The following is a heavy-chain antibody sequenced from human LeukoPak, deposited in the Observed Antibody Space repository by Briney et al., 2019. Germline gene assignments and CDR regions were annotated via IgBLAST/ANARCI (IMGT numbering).Heavy chain of an antibody. CDR1: GFTFSSYA. V-gene: IGHV3-23*01. J-gene: IGHJ3*02. D-gene: IGHD2-2*01. CDR3: AKLFPAGGAFDI. CDR2: ISRSGDST. Sequence: GGSLRLSCAASGFTFSSYAMYWVRQAPGKGLEWVSVISRSGDSTYAASVKGRFTISRDNPENTLFLQMNSLRADDTAVYYCAKLFPAGGAFDIWGQGTMVTVSS.